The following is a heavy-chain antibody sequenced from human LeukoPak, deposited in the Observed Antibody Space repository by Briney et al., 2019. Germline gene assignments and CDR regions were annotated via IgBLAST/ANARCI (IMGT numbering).Heavy chain of an antibody. CDR2: IYYSGST. D-gene: IGHD6-19*01. Sequence: PSGTLSLTCAVYGGSFSGYYWSWIRQPPGKGLEWIGYIYYSGSTNYNPSLKSRVTISVDTSKNEFSLKLSSVTAADTAVYYCARAVGQWLANGYYYYMDVWGKGTTVTVSS. CDR1: GGSFSGYY. J-gene: IGHJ6*03. V-gene: IGHV4-59*01. CDR3: ARAVGQWLANGYYYYMDV.